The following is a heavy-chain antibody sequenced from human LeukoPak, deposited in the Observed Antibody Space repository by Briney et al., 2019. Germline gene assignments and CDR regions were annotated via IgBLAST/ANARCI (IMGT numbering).Heavy chain of an antibody. CDR3: ARLTYSSSCFDY. J-gene: IGHJ4*02. CDR2: ISSNTGEI. Sequence: GRSLRLSCVGSGFTLTDHAMHWVRQPPGKGLEWVSGISSNTGEIYYVDSVKGRFTISRDNAKNSLYLQMNSLRAEDTAVYYCARLTYSSSCFDYWGQGTLVTVSS. D-gene: IGHD6-13*01. CDR1: GFTLTDHA. V-gene: IGHV3-9*01.